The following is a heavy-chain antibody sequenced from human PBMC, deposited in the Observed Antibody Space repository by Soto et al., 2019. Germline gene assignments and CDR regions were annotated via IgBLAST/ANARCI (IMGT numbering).Heavy chain of an antibody. CDR1: GGSISSSSYY. J-gene: IGHJ4*02. CDR2: IYYSGST. D-gene: IGHD1-1*01. Sequence: QLQLQESGPGLVKPSETLSLTCTVSGGSISSSSYYWGWIRQPPGKGLEWIGSIYYSGSTYYNPSLKSRVTISVDTSKNQFSLKLSSVTAADTAVYYCARHISLERRPFDYWGQGTLVTVSS. V-gene: IGHV4-39*01. CDR3: ARHISLERRPFDY.